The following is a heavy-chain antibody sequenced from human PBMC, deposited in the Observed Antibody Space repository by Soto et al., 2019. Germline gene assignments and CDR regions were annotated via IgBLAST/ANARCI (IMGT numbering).Heavy chain of an antibody. CDR2: FDPEDGET. CDR1: GYTLTELP. Sequence: VASVKVSCKVSGYTLTELPMHWVRQAPGKGLEWMGGFDPEDGETIYAQKFQGRVTMTEDTSTDTAYMELSSLRSEDTAVYYRATGRSGSYYPYYFDYWGQGTLVTVSS. CDR3: ATGRSGSYYPYYFDY. D-gene: IGHD1-26*01. J-gene: IGHJ4*02. V-gene: IGHV1-24*01.